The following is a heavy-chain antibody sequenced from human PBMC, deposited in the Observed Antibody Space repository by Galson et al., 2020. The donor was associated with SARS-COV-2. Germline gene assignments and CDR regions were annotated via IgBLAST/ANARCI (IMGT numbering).Heavy chain of an antibody. Sequence: SETLSLTCSVSGGSITSGGYSWIWIRQPPGKGLEWIGYITDTGVTYYTPSLNSRLTISLHTSENQISLRLTSVTAADTAVYYCARSTYDIVGPSWFDPWGQGTLGTVSS. D-gene: IGHD3-9*01. J-gene: IGHJ5*02. CDR2: ITDTGVT. V-gene: IGHV4-30-4*07. CDR3: ARSTYDIVGPSWFDP. CDR1: GGSITSGGYS.